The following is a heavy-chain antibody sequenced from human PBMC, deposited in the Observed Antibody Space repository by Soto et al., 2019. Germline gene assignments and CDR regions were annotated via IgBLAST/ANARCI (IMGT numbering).Heavy chain of an antibody. CDR1: GFTFSSYG. V-gene: IGHV3-33*01. Sequence: LRLSCAASGFTFSSYGMHWVRQAPGKGLEWVAVIWYDGSNKYYADSVKGRFTISRDNSKNTLYLQMNSLRAEDTAVYYCARDFRPYYYGSAGFDYWGQGTLVTVSS. CDR2: IWYDGSNK. J-gene: IGHJ4*02. CDR3: ARDFRPYYYGSAGFDY. D-gene: IGHD3-10*01.